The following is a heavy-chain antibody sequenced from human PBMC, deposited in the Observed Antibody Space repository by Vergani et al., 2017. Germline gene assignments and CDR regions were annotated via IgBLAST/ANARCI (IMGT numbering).Heavy chain of an antibody. Sequence: EVQLLESGGGLVQPGESLRLSCTVSGFTFTSYGISWVRQAPGKGLEWVSGISASGGSTYYTDSVKGRFIISRDISKNTLYLQMSSLRADDTAVYYCAKDRPRDWETTLFLFDYWGQGTLVAVSS. CDR1: GFTFTSYG. V-gene: IGHV3-23*01. CDR3: AKDRPRDWETTLFLFDY. CDR2: ISASGGST. J-gene: IGHJ4*02. D-gene: IGHD1-26*01.